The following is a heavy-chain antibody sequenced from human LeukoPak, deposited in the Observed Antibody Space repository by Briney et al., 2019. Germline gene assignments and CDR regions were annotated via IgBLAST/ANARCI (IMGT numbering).Heavy chain of an antibody. D-gene: IGHD6-13*01. Sequence: GGSLRLSCAASAFTFSSYGMHWVRQAPGKGLEWVAVIRYDGSNKYYADSVKGRFTISRDNSKNTLYLQMNSLRAEDTAVYYCARYSSSSWYTFDYWGQGTLVTVSS. CDR2: IRYDGSNK. CDR1: AFTFSSYG. V-gene: IGHV3-33*01. J-gene: IGHJ4*02. CDR3: ARYSSSSWYTFDY.